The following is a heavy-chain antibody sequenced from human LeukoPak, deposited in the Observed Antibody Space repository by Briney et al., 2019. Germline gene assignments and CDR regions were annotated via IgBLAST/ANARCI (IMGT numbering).Heavy chain of an antibody. D-gene: IGHD3-9*01. J-gene: IGHJ4*02. CDR2: ISGSGGST. CDR1: GFTFSSYA. Sequence: PGGSLRLSCAASGFTFSSYAMSWVRQAPGKGLEWVSAISGSGGSTYYADSVKGRFTISRDNSKNTLYLQMNSLRAEDTAVYCSAKGRSKYDILTGYYPFDDWGQGTLVTVSS. CDR3: AKGRSKYDILTGYYPFDD. V-gene: IGHV3-23*01.